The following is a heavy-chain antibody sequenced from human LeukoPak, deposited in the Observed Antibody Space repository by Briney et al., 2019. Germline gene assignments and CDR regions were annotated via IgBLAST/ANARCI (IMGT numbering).Heavy chain of an antibody. CDR2: TYYRSKWYN. Sequence: SQTLSLTCVISGGSVSSSSAAWSWIRQSPSRGLEWLGRTYYRSKWYNDYAVSVRGRITINPDTSKNQFSLQLNSMTPEDTAVYYCAREGSEGYLFDYWGQGTLVTVSS. J-gene: IGHJ4*02. V-gene: IGHV6-1*01. CDR1: GGSVSSSSAA. D-gene: IGHD1-1*01. CDR3: AREGSEGYLFDY.